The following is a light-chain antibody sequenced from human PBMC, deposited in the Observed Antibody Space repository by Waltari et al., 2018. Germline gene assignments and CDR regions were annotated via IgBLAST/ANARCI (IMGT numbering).Light chain of an antibody. CDR2: AES. CDR1: QNINTK. CDR3: QQPFSTPWV. J-gene: IGKJ1*01. V-gene: IGKV1-39*01. Sequence: DMQMTQSPSSLSASVGDRITITCRASQNINTKLNWYQRKQGTAPKLLIYAESSLQSGVPSRFSGSSAGTDFTLTITSLQPQDFATSYCQQPFSTPWVFGQGTKVEIK.